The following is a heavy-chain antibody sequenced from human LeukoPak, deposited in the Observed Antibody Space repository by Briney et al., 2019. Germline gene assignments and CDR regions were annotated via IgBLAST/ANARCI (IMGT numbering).Heavy chain of an antibody. V-gene: IGHV3-48*02. CDR2: INSISQTI. J-gene: IGHJ4*02. D-gene: IGHD1-26*01. Sequence: GGSLRLPCVAPGFTFSACAMNWVRQAPGRGLEWVSYINSISQTINYADSVKGRFTISRDNAKNSLYLQMTSLRDEDTAVYYCARDHDAPGSFYDYWGQGTLVTVSS. CDR1: GFTFSACA. CDR3: ARDHDAPGSFYDY.